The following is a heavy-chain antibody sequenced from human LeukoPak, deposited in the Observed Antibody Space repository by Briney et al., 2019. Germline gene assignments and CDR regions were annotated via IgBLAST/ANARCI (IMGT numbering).Heavy chain of an antibody. CDR1: GYTFTGYY. D-gene: IGHD2-15*01. CDR3: ARDRTPLLNWFDP. CDR2: INPNSGGT. Sequence: ASVKVSCKASGYTFTGYYIHWVRQAPGQGLEWMGWINPNSGGTNYAQKFQGRVTMTRDTSISTAYMELSRLRSDDTAVYYCARDRTPLLNWFDPWGQGTLVTVSS. V-gene: IGHV1-2*02. J-gene: IGHJ5*02.